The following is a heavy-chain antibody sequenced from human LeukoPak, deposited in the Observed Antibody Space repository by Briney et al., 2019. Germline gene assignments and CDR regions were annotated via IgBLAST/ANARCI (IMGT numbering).Heavy chain of an antibody. J-gene: IGHJ4*02. CDR3: VRDFRSADY. Sequence: GGSLRLSCVDSGTTFSRYWMSWVRQAPGKGLEWVANIKQDGGEKYYVDSVKGRFTISRDNAKNSLYLQMNSLRVEDTAVYYCVRDFRSADYWGQGTLVTVSS. CDR1: GTTFSRYW. CDR2: IKQDGGEK. V-gene: IGHV3-7*01.